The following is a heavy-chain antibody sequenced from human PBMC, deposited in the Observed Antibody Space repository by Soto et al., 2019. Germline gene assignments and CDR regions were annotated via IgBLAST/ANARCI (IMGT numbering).Heavy chain of an antibody. V-gene: IGHV4-39*01. CDR1: GESISSSSYY. Sequence: LSLTCIVSGESISSSSYYWGWIRQPPGKGLEWIGSIYYSGRTYYNPSFKSRVTISIDTSKNQFSLKLSSVTATDTAVYYCARQRTTVVTQAYFDHCGQGALVTVSS. J-gene: IGHJ4*02. D-gene: IGHD2-21*02. CDR3: ARQRTTVVTQAYFDH. CDR2: IYYSGRT.